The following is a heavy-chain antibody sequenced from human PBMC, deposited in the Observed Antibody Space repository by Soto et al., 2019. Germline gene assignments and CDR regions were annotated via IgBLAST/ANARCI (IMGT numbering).Heavy chain of an antibody. V-gene: IGHV4-59*01. J-gene: IGHJ4*02. CDR1: GGSTTSDY. CDR3: GRDLNGSGEY. CDR2: ISHTLGA. Sequence: SETLSLTCTASGGSTTSDYWTWTRQPPGKGLASPGYISHTLGAKYNPSLGSRGTMSLVTSKSQRSWCLRSVTAAETAIYFCGRDLNGSGEYWGQGTLVTVSS. D-gene: IGHD3-10*01.